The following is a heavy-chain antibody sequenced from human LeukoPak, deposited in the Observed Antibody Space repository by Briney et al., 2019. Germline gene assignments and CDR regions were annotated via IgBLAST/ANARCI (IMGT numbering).Heavy chain of an antibody. CDR2: IIPIFGTA. Sequence: ASVKVSCKASGGTFSGYAISWVRRAPGQGLEWMGGIIPIFGTANYAQKFQGRVTITADESTGTAYMELSSLRSEDTAVYYCARVDSSGYYFDYWGQGTLVTVSS. J-gene: IGHJ4*02. V-gene: IGHV1-69*13. CDR1: GGTFSGYA. CDR3: ARVDSSGYYFDY. D-gene: IGHD3-22*01.